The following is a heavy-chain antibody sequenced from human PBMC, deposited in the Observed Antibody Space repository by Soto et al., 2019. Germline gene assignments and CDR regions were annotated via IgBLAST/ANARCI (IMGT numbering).Heavy chain of an antibody. CDR2: IVVGSGNT. CDR3: AAVSGSTGYDYGYYYYYMDG. J-gene: IGHJ6*03. Sequence: QMQLVQSGPEVKKPGTSVKVSCKASGFTFTSSAMQWVRQARGQRLEWIGWIVVGSGNTNYAQKFQERVTITRDMSTSTAYMELSSLRSEDTAIYYCAAVSGSTGYDYGYYYYYMDGWGKGTTVTVSS. D-gene: IGHD5-12*01. CDR1: GFTFTSSA. V-gene: IGHV1-58*02.